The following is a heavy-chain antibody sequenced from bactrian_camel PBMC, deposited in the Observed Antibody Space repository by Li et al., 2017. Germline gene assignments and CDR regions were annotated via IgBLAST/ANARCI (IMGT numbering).Heavy chain of an antibody. Sequence: DVQLVESGGGLVQPGGSLRLSCAADGFTFSNYAMSWVRQAPGKGLEWVSGIRASGSTTTYADSVKGRFTISRDNAKNTLYLQMNSLKTEDTAMYYCSKDRESRDYSGRYSYTPAAFGYWGQGTQVTVSS. D-gene: IGHD2*01. CDR1: GFTFSNYA. V-gene: IGHV3S42*01. CDR3: SKDRESRDYSGRYSYTPAAFGY. CDR2: IRASGSTT. J-gene: IGHJ6*01.